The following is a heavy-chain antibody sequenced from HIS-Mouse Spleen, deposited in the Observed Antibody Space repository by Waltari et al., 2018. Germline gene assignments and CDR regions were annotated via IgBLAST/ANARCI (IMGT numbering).Heavy chain of an antibody. CDR2: IRSKANSYAT. CDR1: GFTFSGSA. CDR3: TGGSWSGYYFDY. J-gene: IGHJ4*02. Sequence: VESGGGLVQPWGSLKLSCAASGFTFSGSAMHWVRQASGKGLEWVGRIRSKANSYATAYAASVKGRFTISRDDSKNTAYLQMNSLKTEDTAVYYCTGGSWSGYYFDYWGQGTLVTVSS. D-gene: IGHD3-3*01. V-gene: IGHV3-73*01.